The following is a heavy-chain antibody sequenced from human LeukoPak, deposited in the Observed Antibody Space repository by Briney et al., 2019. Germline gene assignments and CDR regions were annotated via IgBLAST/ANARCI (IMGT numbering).Heavy chain of an antibody. D-gene: IGHD6-13*01. V-gene: IGHV3-21*01. CDR3: ARPDEQQLVRDAFDI. Sequence: GGSLRLSCAASGFNFTNYAMSWVRQAPAKGLEWVSSISSSSSYIYYADSVKGRFTISRDNAKNSLYLQMNSLRAEDTAVYYCARPDEQQLVRDAFDIWGQGTMVTVSS. J-gene: IGHJ3*02. CDR1: GFNFTNYA. CDR2: ISSSSSYI.